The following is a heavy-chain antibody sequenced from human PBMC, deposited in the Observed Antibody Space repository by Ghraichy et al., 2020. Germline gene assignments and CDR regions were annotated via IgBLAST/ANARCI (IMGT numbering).Heavy chain of an antibody. D-gene: IGHD3-22*01. CDR1: GGSISSYY. V-gene: IGHV4-4*07. CDR2: IYTTGST. J-gene: IGHJ5*02. CDR3: ARDERYYDSSGYSIWFDP. Sequence: SQTPSLTCTVSGGSISSYYWSWIRQPAGKGLEWIGHIYTTGSTNYNPSLKSRVTMSVDTSKNQFSLKLSSVTAADTAVYYCARDERYYDSSGYSIWFDPWGQGTLVTVSS.